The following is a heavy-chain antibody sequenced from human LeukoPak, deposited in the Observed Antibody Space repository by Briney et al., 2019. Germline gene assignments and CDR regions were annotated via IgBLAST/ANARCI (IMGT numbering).Heavy chain of an antibody. Sequence: GGSLRLSCATSGFTFSHYGMHWLRHAPGKGLEWVAVIWNDGSNKYYGVSVKGRFTISRDNYKNTLYVQMNSVTVEDTALYYCAKDAQRGFDYSNSLEHWGQGTLVTVSS. V-gene: IGHV3-33*06. CDR2: IWNDGSNK. D-gene: IGHD4-11*01. CDR3: AKDAQRGFDYSNSLEH. J-gene: IGHJ5*02. CDR1: GFTFSHYG.